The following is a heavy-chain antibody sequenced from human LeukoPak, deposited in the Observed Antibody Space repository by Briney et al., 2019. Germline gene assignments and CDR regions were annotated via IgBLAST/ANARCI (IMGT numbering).Heavy chain of an antibody. CDR1: AYAFINYG. V-gene: IGHV1-18*01. CDR2: ISAYNGNI. D-gene: IGHD3-10*01. J-gene: IGHJ5*02. CDR3: ARVVYYGSGSYWGLDL. Sequence: GASVTVSFKASAYAFINYGITWVRQAPGQGLEWMGWISAYNGNISYAQKVQGRVTMTTDTSTNTAYMELRSLRTDDTAMFYCARVVYYGSGSYWGLDLWGQGTLVTVSS.